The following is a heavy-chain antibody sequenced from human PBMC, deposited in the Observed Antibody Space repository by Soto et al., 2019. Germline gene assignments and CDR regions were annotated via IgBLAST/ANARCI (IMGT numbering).Heavy chain of an antibody. J-gene: IGHJ6*02. D-gene: IGHD3-3*01. Sequence: GGSLRLSCAASGFTFSNAWMNWVRQAPGKGLEWVGRIKSKTDGGTTDYAAPVKGRFTISRDDSKNTLYLQMNSLKTEDTAVYYCTTAPPLRFLEWLLPRVDYYYGMDVWGQGTTVTVSS. CDR1: GFTFSNAW. CDR2: IKSKTDGGTT. CDR3: TTAPPLRFLEWLLPRVDYYYGMDV. V-gene: IGHV3-15*07.